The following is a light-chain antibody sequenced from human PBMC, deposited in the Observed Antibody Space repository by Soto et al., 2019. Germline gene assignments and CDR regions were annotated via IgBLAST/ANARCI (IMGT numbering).Light chain of an antibody. Sequence: QSALTQPPSASGSPGQSVTITCSGTSSDVGEENYVSWYQQHPGKVPKLILYEVSKRPSGVPDRFSGSRSGNMASLTVSGLQAEDEADYYCSSFAGSPVVFGGGTKVTVL. CDR1: SSDVGEENY. J-gene: IGLJ2*01. CDR2: EVS. CDR3: SSFAGSPVV. V-gene: IGLV2-8*01.